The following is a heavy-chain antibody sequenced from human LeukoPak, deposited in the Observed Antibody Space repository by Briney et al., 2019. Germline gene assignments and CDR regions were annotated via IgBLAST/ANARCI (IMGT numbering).Heavy chain of an antibody. CDR1: GGSVSSGSYY. CDR3: ARSYSSSSYVY. J-gene: IGHJ4*02. D-gene: IGHD6-13*01. Sequence: SETLSLTCTVSGGSVSSGSYYWSWIRQPPGKGLEWIGYIYYSGSTNYNPSLKSRVTISVDTSKNQFSLKLSSVTAADTAVYYCARSYSSSSYVYWGQGILVTVSS. CDR2: IYYSGST. V-gene: IGHV4-61*01.